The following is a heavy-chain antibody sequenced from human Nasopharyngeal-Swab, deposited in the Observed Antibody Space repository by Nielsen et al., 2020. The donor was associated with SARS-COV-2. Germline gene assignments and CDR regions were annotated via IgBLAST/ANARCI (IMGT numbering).Heavy chain of an antibody. CDR3: ARGYCSSTSCYVRGNYFDY. V-gene: IGHV1-46*01. D-gene: IGHD2-2*01. CDR2: INPSGGST. Sequence: ASVKVSCKASGYTFTSYYMRWVRQAPGQGLEWMGIINPSGGSTSYAQKFQGRVTMTRDTSTSTVYMELSSLRSEDTAVYYCARGYCSSTSCYVRGNYFDYWGQGTLVTVSS. CDR1: GYTFTSYY. J-gene: IGHJ4*02.